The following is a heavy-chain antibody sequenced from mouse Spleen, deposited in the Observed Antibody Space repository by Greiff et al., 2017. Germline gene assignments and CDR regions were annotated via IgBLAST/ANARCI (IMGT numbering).Heavy chain of an antibody. J-gene: IGHJ3*01. CDR3: ARHRGTTVVGPFAY. V-gene: IGHV5-9*01. Sequence: EVMLVESGGGLVKLGGSLKLSCAASGFTFSSYAMSWVRQTPEKRLEWVATISSGGGNTYYPDSVKGRFTISRDNAKNTLYLQMSSLKSEDTAMYYCARHRGTTVVGPFAYWGQGTLVTVSA. D-gene: IGHD1-1*01. CDR1: GFTFSSYA. CDR2: ISSGGGNT.